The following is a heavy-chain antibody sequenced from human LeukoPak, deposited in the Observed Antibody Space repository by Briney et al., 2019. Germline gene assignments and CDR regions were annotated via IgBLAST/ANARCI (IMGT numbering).Heavy chain of an antibody. Sequence: PGGSLRLSCAASGFTSSNYWMHWVRQAPGKGLVWVSRISSDESITSYADSVKGRFTISRDNAKNTLFLLMNGLRAEDTAVYYCARVSLSSGCLSNWGQGTLVTVSS. CDR1: GFTSSNYW. CDR3: ARVSLSSGCLSN. J-gene: IGHJ4*02. CDR2: ISSDESIT. V-gene: IGHV3-74*01. D-gene: IGHD6-19*01.